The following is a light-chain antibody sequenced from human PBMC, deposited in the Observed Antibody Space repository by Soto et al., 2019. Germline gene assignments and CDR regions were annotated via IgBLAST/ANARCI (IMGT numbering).Light chain of an antibody. J-gene: IGKJ5*01. Sequence: IQLTQSPSSLSASVGDRVTITCRASQGIRNPLAWYQQKPGKGPKFLIYLASTLQSGVPSRFSGSGSRTDFTLTISSLQPEDFATYYCQQVDSYPITFGQGTRLEIK. V-gene: IGKV1-9*01. CDR3: QQVDSYPIT. CDR2: LAS. CDR1: QGIRNP.